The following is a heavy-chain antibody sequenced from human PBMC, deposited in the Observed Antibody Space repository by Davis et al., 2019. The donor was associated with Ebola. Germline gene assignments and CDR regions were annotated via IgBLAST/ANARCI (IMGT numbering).Heavy chain of an antibody. J-gene: IGHJ3*02. CDR1: GGSISSGGYY. CDR3: ARGELGIQAFDI. CDR2: IYYSGST. D-gene: IGHD7-27*01. Sequence: PSETLSLTCTVSGGSISSGGYYWSWIRQHPGKGLEWIGYIYYSGSTNYNPSLKSRVTMSVDTSKNQFSLKLSSVTAADTAVYYCARGELGIQAFDIWGQGTMVTVSS. V-gene: IGHV4-61*08.